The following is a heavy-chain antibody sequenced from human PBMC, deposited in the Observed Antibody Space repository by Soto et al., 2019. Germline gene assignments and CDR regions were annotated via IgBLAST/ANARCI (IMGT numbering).Heavy chain of an antibody. CDR3: ARDPAQGSYYWFDP. D-gene: IGHD1-26*01. CDR1: GGTFSSYA. CDR2: IIPIFGTA. Sequence: GASVKVSCKASGGTFSSYAISWVRQAPGQGLEWMGGIIPIFGTANYAQKFQGRVTITADESTSTAYMELSSLRSEDTAVYYCARDPAQGSYYWFDPWGQGTLVTVSS. J-gene: IGHJ5*02. V-gene: IGHV1-69*13.